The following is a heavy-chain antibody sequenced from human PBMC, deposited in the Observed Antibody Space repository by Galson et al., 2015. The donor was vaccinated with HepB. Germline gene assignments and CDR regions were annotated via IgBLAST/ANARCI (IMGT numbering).Heavy chain of an antibody. CDR1: GFTFSSYW. CDR2: INSDGSST. D-gene: IGHD6-19*01. CDR3: VRVAYSSGSILGY. V-gene: IGHV3-74*01. J-gene: IGHJ4*02. Sequence: SLRLSCAASGFTFSSYWMHWVRQAPGKGLVWVSRINSDGSSTSYADSVKGRFTISRDNAKNTVYLQMNSLRAEDTAAYYCVRVAYSSGSILGYWGQGTLVTVSS.